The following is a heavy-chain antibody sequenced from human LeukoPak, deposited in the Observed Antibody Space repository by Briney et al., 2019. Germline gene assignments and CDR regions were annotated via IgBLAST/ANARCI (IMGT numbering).Heavy chain of an antibody. CDR1: GYSFTSYW. D-gene: IGHD1-26*01. J-gene: IGHJ4*02. CDR3: ARRRDLYSGSYYPFDY. CDR2: IYPGDSDA. Sequence: GESLKISCKGSGYSFTSYWIGWVRQMPGKGLKWMGIIYPGDSDARYSPPFQGQVTISADKSTSTAYLQWSSLKASDTAMYYCARRRDLYSGSYYPFDYWGQGTLVTVSS. V-gene: IGHV5-51*01.